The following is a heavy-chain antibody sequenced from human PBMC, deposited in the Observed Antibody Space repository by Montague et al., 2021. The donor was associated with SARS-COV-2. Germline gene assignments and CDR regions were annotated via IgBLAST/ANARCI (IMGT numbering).Heavy chain of an antibody. CDR1: GGSFSGYY. CDR2: INHSGST. CDR3: ARSKPVSSFYYYYGMDV. D-gene: IGHD1-14*01. J-gene: IGHJ6*02. Sequence: SETLSLTCAVYGGSFSGYYWSWIRQPPGKGLEWIGEINHSGSTNYNPSLKSRVTISVDTSKNQFSLKLSSVTAADTAVYYCARSKPVSSFYYYYGMDVWGQGTMVTVSS. V-gene: IGHV4-34*01.